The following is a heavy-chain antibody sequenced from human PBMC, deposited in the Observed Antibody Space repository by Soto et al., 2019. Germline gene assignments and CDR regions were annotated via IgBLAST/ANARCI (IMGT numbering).Heavy chain of an antibody. CDR3: ARTGYCSSTSCNFNWFDP. Sequence: QVQLVQSGAEVKKPGSSVKVSCKASGGTFSSYTISWVRQAPGQGLEWMGRIIPILGIANYAQKFQGRVTINADKSTSTAYMELSSLRSEDTAVYYCARTGYCSSTSCNFNWFDPWGQGTLVTVSS. D-gene: IGHD2-2*01. CDR2: IIPILGIA. V-gene: IGHV1-69*02. J-gene: IGHJ5*02. CDR1: GGTFSSYT.